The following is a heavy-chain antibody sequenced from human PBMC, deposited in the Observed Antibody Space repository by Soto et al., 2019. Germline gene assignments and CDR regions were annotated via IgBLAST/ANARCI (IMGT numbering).Heavy chain of an antibody. CDR3: ARGRRHYDILTGYYHYYMDV. CDR1: GGSFCGYY. D-gene: IGHD3-9*01. CDR2: INHSGST. J-gene: IGHJ6*03. V-gene: IGHV4-34*01. Sequence: SETLSLTCAVYGGSFCGYYGSWIRQPPGKGLEWIGEINHSGSTNYNPSLKSRVTISVDTSKNQFSLKLSSVTAADTAVHYCARGRRHYDILTGYYHYYMDVWGKGTTVTVSS.